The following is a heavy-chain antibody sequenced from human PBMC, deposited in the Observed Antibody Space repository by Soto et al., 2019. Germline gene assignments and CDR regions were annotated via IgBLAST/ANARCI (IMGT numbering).Heavy chain of an antibody. CDR1: GFSFSSYW. CDR3: ARGTYHYEGRDYFFFDY. V-gene: IGHV3-7*01. CDR2: IKKDGSEK. Sequence: GSLRLSCVASGFSFSSYWMSWVRQAPGKGLEWVANIKKDGSEKYYVDSVKGRFTISRDNAWNSLFLQMSSLRAEDTAVYYCARGTYHYEGRDYFFFDYWGQGALVTVSS. D-gene: IGHD3-22*01. J-gene: IGHJ4*02.